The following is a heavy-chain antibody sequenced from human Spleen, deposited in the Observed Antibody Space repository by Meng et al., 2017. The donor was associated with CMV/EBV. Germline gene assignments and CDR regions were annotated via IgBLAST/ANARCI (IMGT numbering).Heavy chain of an antibody. D-gene: IGHD6-19*01. CDR1: GFTFSSSA. J-gene: IGHJ4*02. Sequence: VESGGGCVQAAVALRHLCAESGFTFSSSAMLWGRQAPGKGLVWVVVISYDGSNKYYADPVKGRFTISRDNSKNTLYLQMNSLRAEDTAVYYCARDVGSGWSNVVYWGQGTLVTGSS. CDR2: ISYDGSNK. CDR3: ARDVGSGWSNVVY. V-gene: IGHV3-30-3*01.